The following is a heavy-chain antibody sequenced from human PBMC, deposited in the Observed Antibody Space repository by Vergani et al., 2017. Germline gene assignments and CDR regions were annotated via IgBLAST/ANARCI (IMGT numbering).Heavy chain of an antibody. V-gene: IGHV4-34*01. J-gene: IGHJ5*02. CDR2: INHSGST. Sequence: QVQLQQWGAGLLKPSETLSLTCAVYGGSFSGYYWSWIRQPPGKGLEWIGEINHSGSTNYNPSLKSRVTISVDTSKNQFSLKLGSVTAADTAVYYWARGGRMVRGVINWFDPWGQGTLVTVSS. D-gene: IGHD3-10*01. CDR1: GGSFSGYY. CDR3: ARGGRMVRGVINWFDP.